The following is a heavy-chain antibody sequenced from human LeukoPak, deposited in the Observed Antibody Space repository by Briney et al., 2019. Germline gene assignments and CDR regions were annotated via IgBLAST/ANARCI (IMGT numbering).Heavy chain of an antibody. V-gene: IGHV3-30*03. CDR1: GFTFSSYG. D-gene: IGHD3-9*01. Sequence: GGSLRLSCAASGFTFSSYGMHWVRQAPGKGLDWVAVISSDIDNKYYADSVKGRFTISRDNSKNTLYLQMNSLRAEDTAVYYCARDRKPGYYDYWGQGTLVTVSS. CDR2: ISSDIDNK. J-gene: IGHJ4*02. CDR3: ARDRKPGYYDY.